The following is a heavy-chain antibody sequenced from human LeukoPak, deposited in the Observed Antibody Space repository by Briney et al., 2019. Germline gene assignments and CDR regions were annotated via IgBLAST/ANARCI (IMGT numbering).Heavy chain of an antibody. Sequence: GASVTVPCTASGYTFTSYYMHWVRQAPGQGLEWMRIINPSGGSTSYAQKFQGRVTMTRDTSTSTVYMELSSLRSEDTAVYYCARGGGRGFDHWGQGTLVTVSS. J-gene: IGHJ4*02. CDR1: GYTFTSYY. V-gene: IGHV1-46*01. D-gene: IGHD3-3*01. CDR3: ARGGGRGFDH. CDR2: INPSGGST.